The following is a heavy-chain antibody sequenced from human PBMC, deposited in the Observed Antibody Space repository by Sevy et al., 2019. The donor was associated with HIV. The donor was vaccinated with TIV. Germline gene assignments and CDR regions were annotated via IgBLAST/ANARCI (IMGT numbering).Heavy chain of an antibody. J-gene: IGHJ4*02. Sequence: ASVKVSCKVSGYTLSQLSMHWVRQAPGKGLEWMGSFDPEDGETLYAQKLQGRVTMTEDTSIDTAYMELNSRRSEDTAVYYCATTKDYYDSSGCPFDYWGQGTLVTVSS. CDR1: GYTLSQLS. CDR3: ATTKDYYDSSGCPFDY. V-gene: IGHV1-24*01. D-gene: IGHD3-22*01. CDR2: FDPEDGET.